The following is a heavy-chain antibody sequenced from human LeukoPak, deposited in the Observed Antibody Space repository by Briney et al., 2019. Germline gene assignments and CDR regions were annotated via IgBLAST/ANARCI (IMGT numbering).Heavy chain of an antibody. CDR1: GFTFSDHY. CDR3: ARGYCRSTTSCYFDY. CDR2: IRKKVNSYTT. J-gene: IGHJ4*02. V-gene: IGHV3-72*01. D-gene: IGHD2/OR15-2a*01. Sequence: GGSLRLSCAASGFTFSDHYMDWVRQAPGKGLEWVGRIRKKVNSYTTEYAATVKGRLTISRDDSKNSLYLQMNSLKTEDTAVYYCARGYCRSTTSCYFDYWGQGTLVTVSS.